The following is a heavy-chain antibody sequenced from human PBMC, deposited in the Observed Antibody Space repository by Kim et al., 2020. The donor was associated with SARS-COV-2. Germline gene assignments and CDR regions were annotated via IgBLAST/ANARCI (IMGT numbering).Heavy chain of an antibody. D-gene: IGHD6-19*01. CDR2: MNPNSGNT. Sequence: ASVKVSCKASGYTFTSYDINWVRQATGQGLEWMGWMNPNSGNTGYAQKFQGRVTMTRNTSISTAYMELSSLRSEDTAVYYCARGAYSSGWYIPPGYWGQGTLVTVSS. CDR3: ARGAYSSGWYIPPGY. CDR1: GYTFTSYD. J-gene: IGHJ4*02. V-gene: IGHV1-8*01.